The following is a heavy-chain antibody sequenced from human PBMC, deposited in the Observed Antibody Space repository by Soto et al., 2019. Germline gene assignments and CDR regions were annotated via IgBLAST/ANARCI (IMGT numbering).Heavy chain of an antibody. CDR2: ISSSSSYI. CDR3: ARDQSGSPGVFDY. Sequence: PGGSLRLSCAASGFTFSSYSMNWVRQAPGKGLEWVSSISSSSSYIYYADSVKGRFTISRDNAKNSLYLQMNSLRAEDTAVYYCARDQSGSPGVFDYWGQGTLVTVSS. D-gene: IGHD3-22*01. J-gene: IGHJ4*02. V-gene: IGHV3-21*01. CDR1: GFTFSSYS.